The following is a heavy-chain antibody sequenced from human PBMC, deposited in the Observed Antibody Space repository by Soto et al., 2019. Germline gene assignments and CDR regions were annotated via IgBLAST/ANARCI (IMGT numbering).Heavy chain of an antibody. CDR3: VSTTSSSGSHFVS. J-gene: IGHJ4*02. D-gene: IGHD3-10*01. Sequence: PSETLSLTCTVSGGSISSGGYYWSWIRQHPGKGLEWIGYIYHSGDTYYNPSLKSRVTISVDTSKNQFSLKLSSVTAADTAVYYCVSTTSSSGSHFVSWGQGPLVTVS. V-gene: IGHV4-31*03. CDR1: GGSISSGGYY. CDR2: IYHSGDT.